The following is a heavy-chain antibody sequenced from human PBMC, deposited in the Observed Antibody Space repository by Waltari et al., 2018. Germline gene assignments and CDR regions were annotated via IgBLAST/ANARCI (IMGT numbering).Heavy chain of an antibody. CDR1: CARFPTFG. CDR3: AGGTPLRFFVH. Sequence: QVQLVQSGSEVKTPGSSVKVSCKAACARFPTFGLYWGRQAPGQGLEWMGGIIPTFQKVAYAQEFQGRVSITADDYTGTAYMELTSLRFEDTAVYYCAGGTPLRFFVHWGQGTRVTVSS. J-gene: IGHJ4*02. CDR2: IIPTFQKV. V-gene: IGHV1-69*01.